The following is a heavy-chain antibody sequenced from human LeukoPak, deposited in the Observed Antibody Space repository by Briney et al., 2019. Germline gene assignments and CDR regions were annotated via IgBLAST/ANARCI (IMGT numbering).Heavy chain of an antibody. J-gene: IGHJ5*02. CDR1: GGSISSYY. D-gene: IGHD2-2*01. V-gene: IGHV4-59*01. CDR2: IYYSGST. CDR3: ARVGKRVYCSSTSCSSHNWFDP. Sequence: SETLSLTCTVSGGSISSYYWSWIRQPPGKGLEWIGYIYYSGSTNYNPSLKSRVTISVDTSKNQFSLKLSSVTAADTAVYYCARVGKRVYCSSTSCSSHNWFDPWGQGTLVTVSS.